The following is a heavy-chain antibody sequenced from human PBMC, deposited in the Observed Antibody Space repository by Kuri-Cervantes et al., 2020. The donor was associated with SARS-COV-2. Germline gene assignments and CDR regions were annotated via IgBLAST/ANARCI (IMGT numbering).Heavy chain of an antibody. D-gene: IGHD3-10*01. J-gene: IGHJ6*03. V-gene: IGHV4-4*02. CDR2: IYHSGST. CDR1: GGSISSSNW. CDR3: ARASSDYYYMDV. Sequence: SETLSLTCAVSGGSISSSNWWSWVRQPPGKGLEWIGEIYHSGSTNYNPSLKSRVTISVDTSKNQFSLKLSSVTAADTAVYYCARASSDYYYMDVWGKGTTVTVSS.